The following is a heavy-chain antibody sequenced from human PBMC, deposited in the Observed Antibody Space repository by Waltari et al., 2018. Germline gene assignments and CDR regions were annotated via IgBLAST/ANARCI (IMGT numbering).Heavy chain of an antibody. CDR1: GGSFSGYY. Sequence: QVQLQQWGAGLLKPSETLSLTCAVYGGSFSGYYWSWIRQPPGKGLDGIGEINHSGSTNYNPSLKSRGTISGDKSKNQFSLKLSSVTAADTAVYYCARLTGSSGWYSYYYGMDVWGQGTTVTVSS. CDR2: INHSGST. CDR3: ARLTGSSGWYSYYYGMDV. V-gene: IGHV4-34*01. J-gene: IGHJ6*02. D-gene: IGHD6-19*01.